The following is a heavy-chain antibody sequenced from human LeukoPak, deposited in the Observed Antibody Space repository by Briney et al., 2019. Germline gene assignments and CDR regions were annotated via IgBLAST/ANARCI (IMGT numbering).Heavy chain of an antibody. CDR1: GYSFTSNG. J-gene: IGHJ4*02. V-gene: IGHV1-18*01. D-gene: IGHD3-22*01. CDR2: ISAYNGNT. Sequence: GASVKVSCKASGYSFTSNGISWVRQAPGQGLEWMGWISAYNGNTNYAQKLQGRVTMTTDTSTSTAYMELRSLRSDDTAVYYCAREVPYDSSRYYQPFDYWGQGTLVTVSS. CDR3: AREVPYDSSRYYQPFDY.